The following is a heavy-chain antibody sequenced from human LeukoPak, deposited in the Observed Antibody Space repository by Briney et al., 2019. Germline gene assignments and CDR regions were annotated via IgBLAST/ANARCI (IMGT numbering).Heavy chain of an antibody. D-gene: IGHD1-26*01. Sequence: GGSVTVSCKASGYTFTGYYMHWVRQAPGQGLEWMGWINPNSGGTNYAQKFQGRLTMTRDTSISTAYMELSRLRSDDTAVYYCAASGSYYENWFDPWGQGTLVTVSS. V-gene: IGHV1-2*02. CDR3: AASGSYYENWFDP. CDR1: GYTFTGYY. J-gene: IGHJ5*02. CDR2: INPNSGGT.